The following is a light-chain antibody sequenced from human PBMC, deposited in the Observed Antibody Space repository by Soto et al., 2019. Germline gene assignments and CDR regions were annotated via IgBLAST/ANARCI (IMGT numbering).Light chain of an antibody. Sequence: GTSSDVGSYNLVSWYQQHPGKAPKLMIYEDNKRPSGVSNRFSVSKSGYTASLTISGLQAEDEADYYCCSYARTSTYVFGSGTKVTVL. CDR3: CSYARTSTYV. CDR1: SSDVGSYNL. CDR2: EDN. J-gene: IGLJ1*01. V-gene: IGLV2-23*01.